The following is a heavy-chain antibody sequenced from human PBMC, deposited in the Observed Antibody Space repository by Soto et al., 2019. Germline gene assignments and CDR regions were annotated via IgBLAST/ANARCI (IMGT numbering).Heavy chain of an antibody. CDR2: IIPIFGTA. Sequence: ASVKGSCKASGGTFSSDAISWVRQAPGQGLEWMGGIIPIFGTANYAQKFQGRVTITADESTSTAYMELSSLRSEDTAVYYCARDGSSSWYEYFQHWGQGTLVTVSS. CDR1: GGTFSSDA. D-gene: IGHD6-13*01. J-gene: IGHJ1*01. V-gene: IGHV1-69*13. CDR3: ARDGSSSWYEYFQH.